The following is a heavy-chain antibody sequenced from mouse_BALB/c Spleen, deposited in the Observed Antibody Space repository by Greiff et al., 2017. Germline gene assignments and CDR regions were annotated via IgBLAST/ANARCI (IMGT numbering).Heavy chain of an antibody. D-gene: IGHD3-2*01. Sequence: VQLQQPGAELVRPGASVKLSCKASGYTFTSYWINWVKQRPGQGLEWIGNIYPSDSYTNYNQKFKDKATLTVDKSSSTAYMQLSSPTSEDSAVYYCTLDSSGYWGQGTLVTVSA. CDR1: GYTFTSYW. V-gene: IGHV1-69*02. CDR3: TLDSSGY. J-gene: IGHJ3*01. CDR2: IYPSDSYT.